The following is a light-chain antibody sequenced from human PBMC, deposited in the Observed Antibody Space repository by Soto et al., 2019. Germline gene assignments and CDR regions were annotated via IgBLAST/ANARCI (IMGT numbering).Light chain of an antibody. V-gene: IGKV3-15*01. Sequence: IVMTMYPETLSVSPGERSTLSCRASQSVSSNLAWYQQKPGQAPRLLIYGASTRATGIPARFSGSGSGTEFTLTITSLQSEDIAVYYCQSYNLWPPFGQGGIVDIK. J-gene: IGKJ1*01. CDR1: QSVSSN. CDR2: GAS. CDR3: QSYNLWPP.